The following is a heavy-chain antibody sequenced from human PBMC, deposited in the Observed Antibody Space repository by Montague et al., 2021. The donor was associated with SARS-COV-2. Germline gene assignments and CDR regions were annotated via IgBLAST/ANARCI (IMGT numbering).Heavy chain of an antibody. D-gene: IGHD6-13*01. V-gene: IGHV4-39*07. Sequence: SETLSLTCTVSGGSISGSSYYWGWIRQPPGKGLEWIGSIYYSGSTYYNPSLKSRVTISVDTSKNQFSLKLSSVTAADTAVYYCARVGRQQLGRLSGMDVWGQGTTVTVSS. CDR3: ARVGRQQLGRLSGMDV. CDR2: IYYSGST. CDR1: GGSISGSSYY. J-gene: IGHJ6*02.